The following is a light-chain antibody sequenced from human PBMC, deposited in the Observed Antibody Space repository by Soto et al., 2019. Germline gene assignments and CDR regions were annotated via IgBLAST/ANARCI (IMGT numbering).Light chain of an antibody. Sequence: QSVLTQPASVSGSPGQSITISCTGTSSDVGGYNYVSWYQQHPGKAPKLMIYDVHNRPSGVSNRFSGSKSVNTASLTISGLRAEDEADYYCSSYTTISTYVFGTGTKVTVL. CDR2: DVH. CDR3: SSYTTISTYV. J-gene: IGLJ1*01. V-gene: IGLV2-14*03. CDR1: SSDVGGYNY.